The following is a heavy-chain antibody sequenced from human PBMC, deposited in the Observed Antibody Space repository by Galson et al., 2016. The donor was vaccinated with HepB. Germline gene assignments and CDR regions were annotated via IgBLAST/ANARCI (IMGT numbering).Heavy chain of an antibody. D-gene: IGHD4-17*01. CDR2: IKPHSGGT. V-gene: IGHV1-2*02. Sequence: SVKVSCKASGYSFTGYFIHWVRQAPGQGLERMGLIKPHSGGTKYAQKFQGRVTLTRDTSTSTVYMELTSLRSDDTAVYFCAREFNRHTVTTFYYYGTDVWGQGTTVTVPS. J-gene: IGHJ6*02. CDR1: GYSFTGYF. CDR3: AREFNRHTVTTFYYYGTDV.